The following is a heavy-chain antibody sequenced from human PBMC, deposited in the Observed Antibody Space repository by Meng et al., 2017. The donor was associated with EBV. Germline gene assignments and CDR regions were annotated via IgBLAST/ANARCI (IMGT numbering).Heavy chain of an antibody. CDR3: ARRSLDYYDSSGFDY. CDR2: IYHSGST. V-gene: IGHV4-4*02. D-gene: IGHD3-22*01. CDR1: GGSIRSSNW. J-gene: IGHJ4*02. Sequence: GQLQESGPGLVKPSGTLSLTCAVSGGSIRSSNWWSWVRQPPGKGLEWIGEIYHSGSTNYNPSLKSRVTISVDKSKNQFSLKLSSVTAADTAVYYCARRSLDYYDSSGFDYWGQGTLVTVSS.